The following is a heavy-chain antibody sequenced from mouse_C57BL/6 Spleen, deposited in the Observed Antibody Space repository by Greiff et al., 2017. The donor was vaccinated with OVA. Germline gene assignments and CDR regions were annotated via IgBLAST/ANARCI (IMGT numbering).Heavy chain of an antibody. CDR1: GFTFTDYY. V-gene: IGHV7-3*01. CDR2: IRNKANGYTT. Sequence: EVKLVESGGGLVQPGGSLSLSCAASGFTFTDYYMSWVRQPPGKALEWLGFIRNKANGYTTEYSASVKGRFTISRDNSQSILYLQVNALRAEDSATYYCARYEGNFDVWGTGTTVTVSS. CDR3: ARYEGNFDV. J-gene: IGHJ1*03.